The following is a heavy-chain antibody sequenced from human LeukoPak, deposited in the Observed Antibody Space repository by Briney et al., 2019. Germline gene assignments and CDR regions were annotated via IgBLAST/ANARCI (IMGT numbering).Heavy chain of an antibody. CDR1: GFTFDDYA. D-gene: IGHD5-24*01. CDR3: GGGGEMATIDY. CDR2: ISWNSGSI. Sequence: QSGRSLRLSCAASGFTFDDYAMHWVRQAPGKGLEGVSGISWNSGSIGYADSVKGRFTISRDNAKNSLYLQMNSLRAEDTALYYCGGGGEMATIDYWGQGTLVTVSS. V-gene: IGHV3-9*01. J-gene: IGHJ4*02.